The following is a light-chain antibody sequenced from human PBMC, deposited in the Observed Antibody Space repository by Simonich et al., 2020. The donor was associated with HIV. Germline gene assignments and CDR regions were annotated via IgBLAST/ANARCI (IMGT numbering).Light chain of an antibody. CDR3: QQYYSTPLT. V-gene: IGKV4-1*01. J-gene: IGKJ3*01. Sequence: DIVMTQSPDSLAVSLGERATIKCKSSQSVLYSSNNKNYLAWYQQKPGQPPKLLIYWASTRESGVPDRFSGSGSGTDFTLTISSLQAEDVAVYYCQQYYSTPLTFGPGTKVKI. CDR1: QSVLYSSNNKNY. CDR2: WAS.